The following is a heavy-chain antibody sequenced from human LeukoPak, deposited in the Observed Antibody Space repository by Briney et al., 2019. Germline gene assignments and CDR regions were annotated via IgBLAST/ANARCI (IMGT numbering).Heavy chain of an antibody. CDR1: GYTFTGYY. J-gene: IGHJ4*02. V-gene: IGHV1-2*02. Sequence: ASVKVSCKAPGYTFTGYYIHWVRQAPGQGLEWMGWSSPNSGDTNYAQKFQGRVTMTRDTSISTAYMELSRLRSDDTAVYYCAKDVGEFCSSTNCYASDYWGQGTLVTVSS. CDR3: AKDVGEFCSSTNCYASDY. D-gene: IGHD2-2*01. CDR2: SSPNSGDT.